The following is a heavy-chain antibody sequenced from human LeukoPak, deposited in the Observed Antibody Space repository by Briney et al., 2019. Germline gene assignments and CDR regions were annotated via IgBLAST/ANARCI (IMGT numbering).Heavy chain of an antibody. CDR3: ARADTATIPMVY. J-gene: IGHJ4*02. V-gene: IGHV1-2*02. CDR1: GYTFTGYY. D-gene: IGHD5-18*01. Sequence: ASVKVSCKASGYTFTGYYIHWVRQAPGQGLEWMGWINPNSGVTNYAQKFQGRVTMTRDTSISTAYMELGRLRSDDTAVYYCARADTATIPMVYWGQGTLVTVSS. CDR2: INPNSGVT.